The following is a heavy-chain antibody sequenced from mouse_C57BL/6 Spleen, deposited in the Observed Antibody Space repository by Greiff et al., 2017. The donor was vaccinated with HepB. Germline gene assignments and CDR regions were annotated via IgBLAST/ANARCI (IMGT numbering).Heavy chain of an antibody. Sequence: VQLQQSGAELAKPGASVKLSCKASGYTFTSYWMHWVKQRPGQGLEWIGYINPSSGYTKYNQKFKDKATLTADKSSSTAYMQLSRLTDEDSAVYYGARRGGKGDLTTVVAEVYAMDYWGQGTSVTVSS. CDR3: ARRGGKGDLTTVVAEVYAMDY. V-gene: IGHV1-7*01. D-gene: IGHD1-1*01. CDR2: INPSSGYT. J-gene: IGHJ4*01. CDR1: GYTFTSYW.